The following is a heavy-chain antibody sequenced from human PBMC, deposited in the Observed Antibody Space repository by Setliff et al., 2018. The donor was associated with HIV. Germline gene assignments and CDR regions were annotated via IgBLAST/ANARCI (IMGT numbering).Heavy chain of an antibody. Sequence: LRLSCAASGFTFSTYWMIWVRQAPGKGLEWVAKIKQDGSEEYYVDSVKGRFTISRDNAKNSLYLQMDSLRAEDTAVYYCARDFMATTNGFDYWGQGTLVTVSS. D-gene: IGHD5-12*01. CDR2: IKQDGSEE. CDR1: GFTFSTYW. CDR3: ARDFMATTNGFDY. J-gene: IGHJ4*02. V-gene: IGHV3-7*01.